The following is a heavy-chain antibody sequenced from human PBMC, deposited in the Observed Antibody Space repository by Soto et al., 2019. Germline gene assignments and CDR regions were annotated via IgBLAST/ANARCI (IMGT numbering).Heavy chain of an antibody. CDR1: GGSISSGENF. J-gene: IGHJ6*02. V-gene: IGHV4-30-4*02. CDR3: ARDVLPDSSSPHYYYGMDV. CDR2: IHHSGST. D-gene: IGHD6-6*01. Sequence: SETLSLTCTVSGGSISSGENFWNWIRQSPGKGLEWIGYIHHSGSTYYNPSLKSRLTISVDTSKNQFSLKLSSVTAADTAVYYCARDVLPDSSSPHYYYGMDVWGQGTTVTVSS.